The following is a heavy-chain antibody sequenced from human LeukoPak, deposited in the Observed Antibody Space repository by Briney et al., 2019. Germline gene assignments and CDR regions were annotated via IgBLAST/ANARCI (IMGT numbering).Heavy chain of an antibody. J-gene: IGHJ4*02. V-gene: IGHV3-53*01. CDR2: IYSGGST. Sequence: GGSLRLSCAASGFTVSSSYMTWVRQAPGKGLEWVSVIYSGGSTYYADSVKGRFTISRDNSKNTLYLQMNSLRAEDTALYYCARGGVSMIVPIFWGQGTLVTVSP. CDR1: GFTVSSSY. D-gene: IGHD3-22*01. CDR3: ARGGVSMIVPIF.